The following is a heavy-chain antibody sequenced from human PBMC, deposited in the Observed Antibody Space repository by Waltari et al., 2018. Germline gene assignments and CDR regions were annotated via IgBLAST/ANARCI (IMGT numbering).Heavy chain of an antibody. J-gene: IGHJ6*02. CDR3: ARVATKTYSSPVPGRPYYYGMDV. V-gene: IGHV3-74*01. D-gene: IGHD3-22*01. CDR2: ISSDGSST. Sequence: EEQLVESGGGLAQPGESLRLSCAASGFTFSRYWMDWVRKTPGKGLVWVSRISSDGSSTTYADSVKGRFTISRDNAKNTLYVQMNRMRAEDTAVYYCARVATKTYSSPVPGRPYYYGMDVWGQGTTVTVSS. CDR1: GFTFSRYW.